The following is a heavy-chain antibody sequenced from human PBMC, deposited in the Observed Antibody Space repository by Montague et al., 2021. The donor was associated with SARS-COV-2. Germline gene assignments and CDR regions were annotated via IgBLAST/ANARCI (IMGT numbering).Heavy chain of an antibody. V-gene: IGHV4-59*01. CDR2: IHASVST. D-gene: IGHD5/OR15-5a*01. CDR3: ARVAELDVFSVYYYGLDV. CDR1: GGSIRRFY. J-gene: IGHJ6*02. Sequence: SETLSLTCTVSGGSIRRFYWGSIRQPPGQGPEYISYIHASVSTNFSPSLNSRVSISLDTSKNQFSLNLRSVTTADTAVYYCARVAELDVFSVYYYGLDVWGQGTTVTVSS.